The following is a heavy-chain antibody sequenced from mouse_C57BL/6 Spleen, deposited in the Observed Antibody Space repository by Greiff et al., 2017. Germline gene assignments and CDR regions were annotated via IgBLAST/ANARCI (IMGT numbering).Heavy chain of an antibody. V-gene: IGHV1-78*01. J-gene: IGHJ4*01. CDR3: ARRLYYSNYYYYAMDY. CDR1: GYTFTDHT. D-gene: IGHD2-5*01. CDR2: IYPRDGST. Sequence: VQLQQSDAELVKPGASVKISCKVSGYTFTDHTIHWMKQRPEQGLEWIGYIYPRDGSTKYNEKFKGKATLTADKSSSTAYMQLHSLTSEDSAVYFCARRLYYSNYYYYAMDYWGQGTSVTVSS.